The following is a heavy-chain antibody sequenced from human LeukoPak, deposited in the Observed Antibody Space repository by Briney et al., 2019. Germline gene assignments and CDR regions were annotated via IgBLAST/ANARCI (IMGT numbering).Heavy chain of an antibody. D-gene: IGHD3-10*01. CDR2: IRYDGSNK. CDR3: ARDGQLWFGELSLFDY. CDR1: GFTFSSYG. Sequence: GGSLRLSCAASGFTFSSYGMQWVRQAPGKGLEWVAFIRYDGSNKYYADSVKGRFTISRDNSKNTLYLQMNSLRAEDTAVYYCARDGQLWFGELSLFDYWGQGTLVTVSS. V-gene: IGHV3-30*02. J-gene: IGHJ4*02.